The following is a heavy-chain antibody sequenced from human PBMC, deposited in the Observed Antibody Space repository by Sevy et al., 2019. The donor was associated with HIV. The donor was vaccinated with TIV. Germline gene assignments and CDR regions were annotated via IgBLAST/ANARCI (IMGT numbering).Heavy chain of an antibody. CDR3: ARLLGSTEFGYYFDY. D-gene: IGHD1-26*01. Sequence: ASVKLSCKASGYTFTSYGLSWVRQAPGQGLEWMGGIRPYNGNTDYAQKLQGRVTVSTDTSTTTAYMELRILRSDDTALYYCARLLGSTEFGYYFDYWGQGTLVTVSS. J-gene: IGHJ4*02. CDR1: GYTFTSYG. V-gene: IGHV1-18*01. CDR2: IRPYNGNT.